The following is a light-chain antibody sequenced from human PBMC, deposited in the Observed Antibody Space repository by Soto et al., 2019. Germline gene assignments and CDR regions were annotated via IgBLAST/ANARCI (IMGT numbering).Light chain of an antibody. CDR2: AAS. V-gene: IGKV1-39*01. CDR1: QSIDTY. J-gene: IGKJ1*01. Sequence: DIPMTQSPSSLSASVGDRVTITCRASQSIDTYLNWYQRKPGKAPNVLIYAASTLQSGVPTRFSGSGSGTDFTLTISSLQPEDFATYDCQQSYSVPRTVGLGTKVEIK. CDR3: QQSYSVPRT.